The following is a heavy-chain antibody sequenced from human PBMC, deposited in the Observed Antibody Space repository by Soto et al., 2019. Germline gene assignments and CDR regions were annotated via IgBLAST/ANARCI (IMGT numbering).Heavy chain of an antibody. CDR3: ARSRITRGYYDSSGYYHRLDAFDI. CDR1: GGSISSGGYY. CDR2: IYYSGST. J-gene: IGHJ3*02. D-gene: IGHD3-22*01. Sequence: SETLSLTCTVSGGSISSGGYYWSWIRQHPGKGLEWIGYIYYSGSTYYNPSLKSRVTISVDTSKNQFSLKLSSVTAADAAVYYCARSRITRGYYDSSGYYHRLDAFDIWGQGTMVTVSS. V-gene: IGHV4-31*03.